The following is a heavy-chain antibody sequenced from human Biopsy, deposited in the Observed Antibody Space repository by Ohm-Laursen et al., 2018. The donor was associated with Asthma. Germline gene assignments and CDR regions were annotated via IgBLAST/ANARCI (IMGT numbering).Heavy chain of an antibody. CDR3: AGFCSGGNCPDH. CDR1: GGSISSNFYY. CDR2: IHYSGST. Sequence: SETLSLTCTVSGGSISSNFYYWGWIRQPPGKGLEWIGNIHYSGSTYSNPSLKSRVTISVDTSKKQISLRLSSVIAADTAVYYCAGFCSGGNCPDHWGQGTLVTVSS. V-gene: IGHV4-61*05. J-gene: IGHJ4*02. D-gene: IGHD2-15*01.